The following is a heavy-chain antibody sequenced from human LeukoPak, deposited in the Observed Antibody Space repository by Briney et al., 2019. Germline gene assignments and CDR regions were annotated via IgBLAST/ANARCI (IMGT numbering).Heavy chain of an antibody. CDR3: ARNYGGYSH. CDR1: GFTFSSCG. Sequence: GGSLRLSCAASGFTFSSCGMHWVRQAPGKGLEWVANIQQDGSEQYYVDSVKGRFTISRDNAKNSLYLQMNSLRAEDTALYYCARNYGGYSHWGQGTLVTVSS. D-gene: IGHD4-23*01. J-gene: IGHJ4*02. CDR2: IQQDGSEQ. V-gene: IGHV3-7*01.